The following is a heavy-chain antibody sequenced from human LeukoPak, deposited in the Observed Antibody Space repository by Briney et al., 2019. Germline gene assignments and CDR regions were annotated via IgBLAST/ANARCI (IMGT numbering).Heavy chain of an antibody. CDR1: GGSISSYY. CDR3: ARHGLSGSYYWFDP. Sequence: SETLSLTCTVSGGSISSYYWSWIRQPPGKGLEWIGYIYYSGSTNYNPSLKSRVTISVDTSKNQFSLKLSSVTAADTAVYYCARHGLSGSYYWFDPWGQGTLVTVSS. CDR2: IYYSGST. D-gene: IGHD1-26*01. V-gene: IGHV4-59*08. J-gene: IGHJ5*02.